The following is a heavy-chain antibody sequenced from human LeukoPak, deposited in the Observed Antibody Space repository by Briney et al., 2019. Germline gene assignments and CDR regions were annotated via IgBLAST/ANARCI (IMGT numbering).Heavy chain of an antibody. D-gene: IGHD3-16*01. CDR2: ILNSGSIST. CDR3: VRHDWGSFYSLDT. Sequence: SETLSLTCSVSAGSVSSCDYYWVWIRQPPGKGLEWIGTILNSGSISTSYNPSLNSRVTISVDTTKNQFSLNLTYVTAADTAIYYCVRHDWGSFYSLDTWDQGTPFTVSS. J-gene: IGHJ5*02. CDR1: AGSVSSCDYY. V-gene: IGHV4-39*01.